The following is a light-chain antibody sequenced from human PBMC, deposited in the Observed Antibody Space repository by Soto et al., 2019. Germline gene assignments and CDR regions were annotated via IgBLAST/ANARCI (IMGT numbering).Light chain of an antibody. CDR2: GVT. Sequence: LTQPTSVSGSPGQSITISCTGNHNDIGTYDYVSWYQQHPGRAPRLLIYGVTTRPSGISDRFSASKSGLTASLTISGLQPEDEADYYCSSFTSDRIYVFGPGTKV. CDR1: HNDIGTYDY. V-gene: IGLV2-14*03. J-gene: IGLJ1*01. CDR3: SSFTSDRIYV.